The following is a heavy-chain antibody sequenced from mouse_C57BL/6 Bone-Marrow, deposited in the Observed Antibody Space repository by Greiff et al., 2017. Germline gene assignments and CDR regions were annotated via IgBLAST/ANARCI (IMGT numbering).Heavy chain of an antibody. J-gene: IGHJ2*01. CDR1: GYTFTSYW. Sequence: QVQLQQSGAELVKPGASVKLSCKASGYTFTSYWMHWVKQTPGQGLEWIGMIHPNSGSTNDNEKFKSKATLTVDKSSSTAYMQLSSLTSEDSAVYYSARWPSYCGSSYIFDYWGQGTTLTVSS. CDR3: ARWPSYCGSSYIFDY. CDR2: IHPNSGST. V-gene: IGHV1-64*01. D-gene: IGHD1-1*01.